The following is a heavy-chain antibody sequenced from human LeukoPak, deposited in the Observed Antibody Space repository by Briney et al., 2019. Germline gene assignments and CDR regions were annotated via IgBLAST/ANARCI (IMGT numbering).Heavy chain of an antibody. D-gene: IGHD6-25*01. J-gene: IGHJ4*02. Sequence: GASVKVSCKASGYTFTGYYMHWVRQAPGQGLEWMGWINPNSGGTNYAQKFQGWVTMTRDTSISTAYMELSSLRSEDTAVYYCARDLAAADYWGQGTLVTVSS. V-gene: IGHV1-2*04. CDR1: GYTFTGYY. CDR3: ARDLAAADY. CDR2: INPNSGGT.